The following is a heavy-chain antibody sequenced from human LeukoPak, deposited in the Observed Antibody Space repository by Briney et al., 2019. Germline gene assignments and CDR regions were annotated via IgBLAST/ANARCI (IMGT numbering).Heavy chain of an antibody. CDR3: AREGSSGYYSDY. Sequence: GGSLRLSCAASGFTFSSYGMHWVRQAPGKGLEWVSSISSSSSYIYYADSVKGRFTISRDNAKNSLYLQMNSLRAEDTAVYYCAREGSSGYYSDYWGQGTLVTVSS. V-gene: IGHV3-21*01. CDR2: ISSSSSYI. J-gene: IGHJ4*02. D-gene: IGHD3-22*01. CDR1: GFTFSSYG.